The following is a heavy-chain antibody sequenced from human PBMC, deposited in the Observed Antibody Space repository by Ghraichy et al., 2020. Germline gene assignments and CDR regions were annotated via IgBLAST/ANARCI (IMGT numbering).Heavy chain of an antibody. J-gene: IGHJ4*02. D-gene: IGHD5-18*01. CDR3: ARGRRGYSSSLDY. CDR2: ISSSSSTI. Sequence: GESLNISCAASGFTFSSYSMNWVRQAPGKGLEWVSYISSSSSTIYYADSVKGRFTISRDNAKNSLYLQMNSLRDEDTAVYYCARGRRGYSSSLDYWGQGTLVTVSS. V-gene: IGHV3-48*02. CDR1: GFTFSSYS.